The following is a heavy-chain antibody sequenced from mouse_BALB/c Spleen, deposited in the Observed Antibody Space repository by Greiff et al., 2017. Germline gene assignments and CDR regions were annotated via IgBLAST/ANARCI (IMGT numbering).Heavy chain of an antibody. J-gene: IGHJ4*01. CDR2: ISYDGSN. CDR3: ARAYYRYDGAMDY. CDR1: GYSITSGYY. V-gene: IGHV3-6*02. Sequence: EVKLEESGPGLVKPSQSLSLTCSVTGYSITSGYYWNWIRQFPGNKLEWMGYISYDGSNNYNPSLKNRISITRDTSKNQFFLKLNSVTTEDTATYYCARAYYRYDGAMDYWGQGTSVTVSS. D-gene: IGHD2-14*01.